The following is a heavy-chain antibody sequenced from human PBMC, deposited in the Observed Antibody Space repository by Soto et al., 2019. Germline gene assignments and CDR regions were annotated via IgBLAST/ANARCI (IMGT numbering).Heavy chain of an antibody. CDR1: GFTFSSYG. D-gene: IGHD6-6*01. J-gene: IGHJ4*02. Sequence: GGSLRLSCAASGFTFSSYGMHWVRQAPGKGLEWVAVISYDGSNKYYADSVKGRFTISRDNSKNTLYLQMNSLRAEDTAVYYCAKGGAARSSAPSDYWGQGTLVTVSS. CDR2: ISYDGSNK. V-gene: IGHV3-30*18. CDR3: AKGGAARSSAPSDY.